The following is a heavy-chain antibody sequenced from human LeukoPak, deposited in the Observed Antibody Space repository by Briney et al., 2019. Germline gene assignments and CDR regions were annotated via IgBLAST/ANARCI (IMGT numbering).Heavy chain of an antibody. CDR1: GFTFSNAW. J-gene: IGHJ6*02. D-gene: IGHD2-2*01. CDR3: TTVKAPGYYYYGMDV. CDR2: IKSKTDGGTT. Sequence: PGGSLRLSCAASGFTFSNAWMNWVCQAPGKGLEWVGRIKSKTDGGTTDYAAPVKGRFTISRDDSKNTLYLQMNSLKTEDTAVYYCTTVKAPGYYYYGMDVWGQGTTVTVSS. V-gene: IGHV3-15*07.